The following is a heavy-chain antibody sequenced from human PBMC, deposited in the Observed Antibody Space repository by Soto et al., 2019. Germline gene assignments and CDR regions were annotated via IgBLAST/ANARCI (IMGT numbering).Heavy chain of an antibody. Sequence: EVQLVESGGGLVQPGGSLRLSCAASGFTFRSYWMTWVRQAQGKVLEWVANIDPDGSAKYYVDSVKGRLTISRDNAKNSLYLQMSSLTAEDTAVYYCAYNSRSGTVAFDTWGQGTMVTVSP. J-gene: IGHJ3*02. CDR1: GFTFRSYW. D-gene: IGHD1-1*01. V-gene: IGHV3-7*01. CDR2: IDPDGSAK. CDR3: AYNSRSGTVAFDT.